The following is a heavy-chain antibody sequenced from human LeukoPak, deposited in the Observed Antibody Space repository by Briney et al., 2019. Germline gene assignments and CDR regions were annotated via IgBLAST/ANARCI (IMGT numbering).Heavy chain of an antibody. CDR3: ARAGAHRRLNWFDP. D-gene: IGHD1-1*01. CDR2: ISSSSSYI. J-gene: IGHJ5*02. CDR1: GFTFSSYA. V-gene: IGHV3-21*01. Sequence: SGGSLRLSCVASGFTFSSYAFYWVRQAPGKGLEWVSSISSSSSYIYYADSVKGRFTISRDNAKNSLYLQMNSLRAEDTAVYYCARAGAHRRLNWFDPWGQGTLVTVSS.